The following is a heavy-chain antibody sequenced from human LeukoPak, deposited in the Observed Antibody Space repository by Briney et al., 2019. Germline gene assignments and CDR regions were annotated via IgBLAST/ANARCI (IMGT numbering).Heavy chain of an antibody. CDR2: IYYSGST. V-gene: IGHV4-31*03. J-gene: IGHJ5*02. CDR3: ARETEAARPNYNWFDP. CDR1: GGSISSGGYY. Sequence: PSETLSLTCTVSGGSISSGGYYWSWIRQHPGKGLEWIGYIYYSGSTYYNPSLKSRVTISVDTSKNQFSLKLSSVTAADTAVYYCARETEAARPNYNWFDPWGQGTLVTVSS. D-gene: IGHD6-6*01.